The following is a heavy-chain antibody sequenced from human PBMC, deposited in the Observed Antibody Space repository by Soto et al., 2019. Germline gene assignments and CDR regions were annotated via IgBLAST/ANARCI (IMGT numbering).Heavy chain of an antibody. CDR1: GFTFRSYG. CDR2: IWYDGSNK. J-gene: IGHJ6*02. Sequence: GGSLRLSCAASGFTFRSYGMHWVRQAPGKGLEWVAVIWYDGSNKYHADSVKGRFTISRDNSKNTLYLQMNSLGAEDTAVYYCARDLWDRIAARPPHHYYYGMDVWGQGTTVTVSS. D-gene: IGHD6-6*01. V-gene: IGHV3-33*01. CDR3: ARDLWDRIAARPPHHYYYGMDV.